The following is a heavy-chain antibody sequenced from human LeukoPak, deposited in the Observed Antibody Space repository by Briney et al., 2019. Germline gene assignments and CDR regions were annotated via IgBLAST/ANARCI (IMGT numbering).Heavy chain of an antibody. CDR3: ARAAAPQGLD. CDR1: GGSISSGSYY. V-gene: IGHV4-61*10. Sequence: SETLSLTCTVSGGSISSGSYYWSWIRQPAGKGLEWIGYVYYSGSTNYNPSLKSRVTISVDTSKNQFSLKLSSVTAADTAVYYCARAAAPQGLDWGQGTLVTVSS. J-gene: IGHJ4*02. CDR2: VYYSGST. D-gene: IGHD3/OR15-3a*01.